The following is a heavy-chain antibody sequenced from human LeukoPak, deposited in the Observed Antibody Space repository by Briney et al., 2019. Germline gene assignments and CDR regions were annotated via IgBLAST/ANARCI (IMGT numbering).Heavy chain of an antibody. CDR2: ISSSSSYT. CDR3: ARDRIYDYIWGSYRPDYFDY. Sequence: GGSLRLSCAASGFTFSSYSLNWVRQAPGKGLEWVSSISSSSSYTYYADSVTGRFTISRDNAKNSLYLQMNSLRAEDTAVYYCARDRIYDYIWGSYRPDYFDYWGQGTLVTVSS. J-gene: IGHJ4*02. CDR1: GFTFSSYS. D-gene: IGHD3-16*02. V-gene: IGHV3-21*01.